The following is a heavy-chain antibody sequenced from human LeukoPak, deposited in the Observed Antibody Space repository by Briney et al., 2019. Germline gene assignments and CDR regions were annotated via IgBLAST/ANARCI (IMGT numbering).Heavy chain of an antibody. D-gene: IGHD3-22*01. J-gene: IGHJ4*02. CDR2: IRYDGSNK. CDR1: GFTFSSYG. Sequence: GGSLRLSCAASGFTFSSYGMHWVRQAPGKGLEWVAFIRYDGSNKYYADSVKGRFTISRDNSKNTLYLQMNSLRAEDTAVYYCAKVGYYYDSSGYYYVSDYWGQGTLVTVSS. CDR3: AKVGYYYDSSGYYYVSDY. V-gene: IGHV3-30*02.